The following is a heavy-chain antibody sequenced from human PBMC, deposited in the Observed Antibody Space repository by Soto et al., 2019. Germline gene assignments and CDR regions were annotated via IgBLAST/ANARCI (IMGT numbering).Heavy chain of an antibody. V-gene: IGHV1-18*01. D-gene: IGHD1-1*01. CDR2: ISAYNGNT. J-gene: IGHJ3*02. CDR1: GYTFTSYG. CDR3: ATGPHNWNDERKEDDAFDI. Sequence: QVQLVQSGAEVKKPGASVKVSCKASGYTFTSYGISWVRQAPGQGLEWMGWISAYNGNTNYAQKLQGRVTMTTDTSTSTAYMELRSLRSDDTAVYYCATGPHNWNDERKEDDAFDIWGQGTMVTVSS.